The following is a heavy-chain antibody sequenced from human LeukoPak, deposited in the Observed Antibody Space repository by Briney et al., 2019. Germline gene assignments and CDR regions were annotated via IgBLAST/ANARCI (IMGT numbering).Heavy chain of an antibody. CDR1: DYTFTSYG. CDR3: ARDLRHNMVRGVMGPLNY. J-gene: IGHJ4*02. D-gene: IGHD3-10*01. V-gene: IGHV1-18*04. Sequence: ASVKVSCKASDYTFTSYGISWVRQAPGQGLEWMGWISAYNGNTNYAQKLQGRVTMTTDTCTSTAYMELRSLRSDDTAVYYCARDLRHNMVRGVMGPLNYWGQGTLVTVSS. CDR2: ISAYNGNT.